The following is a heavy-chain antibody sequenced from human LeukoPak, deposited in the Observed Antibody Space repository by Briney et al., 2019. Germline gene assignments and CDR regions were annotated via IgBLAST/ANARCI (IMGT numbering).Heavy chain of an antibody. J-gene: IGHJ4*02. CDR1: GFTFSSYS. D-gene: IGHD3-22*01. Sequence: GGSLRLSCAGSGFTFSSYSMNWVRQAPGKGLEWVSVIYSSGNTQYGGPYYADSVKGRFTISRHNSDNTLYLDMNSLTAEDTAVYYCASSCDYESSGCHRPPAYWGQGTLVTVSA. CDR2: IYSSGNTQYGGP. V-gene: IGHV3-NL1*01. CDR3: ASSCDYESSGCHRPPAY.